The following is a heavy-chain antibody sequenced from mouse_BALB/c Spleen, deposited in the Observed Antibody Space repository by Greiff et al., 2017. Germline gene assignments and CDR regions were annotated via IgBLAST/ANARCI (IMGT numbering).Heavy chain of an antibody. D-gene: IGHD3-1*01. V-gene: IGHV1-80*01. CDR2: IYPGDGDT. Sequence: QVQLQQSGAELVRPGSSVKISCEASGYAFSSYWMNWVKQRPGQGLEWIGQIYPGDGDTNYNGKFKGKATLTADKSSSTAYMQLSSLTSEDSAVYFCARGSGYWFAYWGQGTLVTVSA. CDR1: GYAFSSYW. CDR3: ARGSGYWFAY. J-gene: IGHJ3*01.